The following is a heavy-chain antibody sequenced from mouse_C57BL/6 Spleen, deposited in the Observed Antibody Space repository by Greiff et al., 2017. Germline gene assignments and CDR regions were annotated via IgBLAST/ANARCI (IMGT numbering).Heavy chain of an antibody. CDR1: GYTFTSYW. Sequence: QVQLQQPGAELVKPGASVKMSCKASGYTFTSYWITWVKQRPGQGLEWIGDIYPGSGSTNYNEKFKSKATLTVDTSSSTAYMQLSSLTSEDSAVYYCARSGYDYDGKDYLDYWGQGTTLTVSS. J-gene: IGHJ2*01. CDR3: ARSGYDYDGKDYLDY. V-gene: IGHV1-55*01. D-gene: IGHD2-4*01. CDR2: IYPGSGST.